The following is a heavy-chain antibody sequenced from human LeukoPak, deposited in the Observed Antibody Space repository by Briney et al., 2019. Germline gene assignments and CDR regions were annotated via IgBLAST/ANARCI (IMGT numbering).Heavy chain of an antibody. CDR3: ARLWLTESGKFDY. Sequence: GESLKISCKGSGYRFTSYWIGWVRQMPGKGLEWMGIIYAGDSESRYSPSFQGHVTISADKSISTAYLQWSSLKPSDTAMYYWARLWLTESGKFDYWGQGTLVTVSS. D-gene: IGHD1-26*01. V-gene: IGHV5-51*01. CDR2: IYAGDSES. J-gene: IGHJ4*02. CDR1: GYRFTSYW.